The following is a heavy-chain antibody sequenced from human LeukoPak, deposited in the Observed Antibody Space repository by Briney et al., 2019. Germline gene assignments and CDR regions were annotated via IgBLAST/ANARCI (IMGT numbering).Heavy chain of an antibody. D-gene: IGHD3-22*01. Sequence: SQTLSLTCTVSGGSISSGGYYWSWIRQHPGKGLEWIGYIYYSGSTYYNPSLKSRVTISVDTSKNQFSLKLSSVTAADTAVYYCARSDYDSSGYYGGAFDIWGQGTMVTVSS. CDR1: GGSISSGGYY. V-gene: IGHV4-31*03. CDR3: ARSDYDSSGYYGGAFDI. J-gene: IGHJ3*02. CDR2: IYYSGST.